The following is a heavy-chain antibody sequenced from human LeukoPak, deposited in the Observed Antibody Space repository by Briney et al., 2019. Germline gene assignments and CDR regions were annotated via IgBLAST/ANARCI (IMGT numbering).Heavy chain of an antibody. V-gene: IGHV4-39*07. D-gene: IGHD2-8*01. Sequence: SETLSLTCAVSGGSISSGRYFWGWIRQPPGKGLEWIASIYYGTTIFYNPSLKSRVTISVDTSKNQFSLKLSSVTAADTAVYYCARAVFSDAFDIWGQGTMVTVSS. CDR3: ARAVFSDAFDI. J-gene: IGHJ3*02. CDR1: GGSISSGRYF. CDR2: IYYGTTI.